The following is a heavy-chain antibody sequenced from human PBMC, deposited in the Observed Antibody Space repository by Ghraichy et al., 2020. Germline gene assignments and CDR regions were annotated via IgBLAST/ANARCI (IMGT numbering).Heavy chain of an antibody. CDR2: IKQDGSEK. Sequence: GESLNISCAASGFTFSGYWLSWVRQAPGKGLEWVANIKQDGSEKYYVDSVKGRFTISRDNAKNSLYLQMNSLSAEDTAVYYCATFDYWGQGTLVTISS. CDR3: ATFDY. J-gene: IGHJ4*02. CDR1: GFTFSGYW. V-gene: IGHV3-7*01.